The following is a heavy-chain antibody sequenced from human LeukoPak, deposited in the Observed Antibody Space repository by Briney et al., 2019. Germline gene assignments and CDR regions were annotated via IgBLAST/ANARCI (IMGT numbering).Heavy chain of an antibody. J-gene: IGHJ4*02. Sequence: TGESLKISCKGSGYSFTTYWIGWVRQMPGKGLEWMGIIYPGDSNTRYSPSFQGQVTISADKSINTAYLQWNSLKASDTAMYYCARLDTGGSYPDPVIDYWGQGTLVTVSS. D-gene: IGHD7-27*01. CDR2: IYPGDSNT. CDR3: ARLDTGGSYPDPVIDY. CDR1: GYSFTTYW. V-gene: IGHV5-51*01.